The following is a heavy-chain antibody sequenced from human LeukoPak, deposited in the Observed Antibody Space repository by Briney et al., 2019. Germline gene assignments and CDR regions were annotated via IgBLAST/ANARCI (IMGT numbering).Heavy chain of an antibody. J-gene: IGHJ3*02. CDR3: ARFITVAGRTTNVFDI. D-gene: IGHD6-19*01. CDR1: GYTFATNW. CDR2: IYPGDSDT. Sequence: GESLKISCKGAGYTFATNWIGWVRQMPGKGLEWMGIIYPGDSDTRYSPSFQGQVTISADKSISTAYLQWSSLKASDTAMYYCARFITVAGRTTNVFDIWGQGTMVTVSS. V-gene: IGHV5-51*01.